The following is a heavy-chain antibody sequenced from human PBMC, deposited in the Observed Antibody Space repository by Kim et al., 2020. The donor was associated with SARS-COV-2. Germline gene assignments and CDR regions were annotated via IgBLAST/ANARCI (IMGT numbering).Heavy chain of an antibody. Sequence: GGSLRLSCAASGFTFSDYYMTWIRQAPGNGLQWVSYISSNDYTKYADSVKGRFTISRDNAKNSLYLQMNSLRAEDTALYYCVKYGSSWNLDYWGQGTLVTVSS. CDR3: VKYGSSWNLDY. CDR2: ISSNDYT. V-gene: IGHV3-11*03. J-gene: IGHJ4*02. CDR1: GFTFSDYY. D-gene: IGHD6-13*01.